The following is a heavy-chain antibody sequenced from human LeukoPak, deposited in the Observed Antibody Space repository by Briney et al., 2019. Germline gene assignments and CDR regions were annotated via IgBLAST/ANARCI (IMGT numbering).Heavy chain of an antibody. D-gene: IGHD2-15*01. V-gene: IGHV5-51*01. CDR1: GYSFPSSW. J-gene: IGHJ3*02. CDR2: IYPGDSDT. Sequence: RGESLKTSCKGSGYSFPSSWIGWVRQMPGKGLEWMGIIYPGDSDTRYSPSFEGQVTISADKSVSTAYLQWTSLKASDTAMYYCAKLGYCSRGTCHSFDIWGQGTMVTVSS. CDR3: AKLGYCSRGTCHSFDI.